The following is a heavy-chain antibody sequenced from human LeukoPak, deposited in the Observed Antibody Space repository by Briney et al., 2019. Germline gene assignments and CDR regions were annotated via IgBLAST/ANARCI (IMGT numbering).Heavy chain of an antibody. V-gene: IGHV1-69*05. CDR2: IIPIFGTA. CDR3: AKVLQYLVTYYFDY. Sequence: ASVKVSCKASGGTFSSYAISWVRQAPGQGLEWMGGIIPIFGTANYAQKFQGRVTITTDESTGTAYMELSSLRSEDTAVYYCAKVLQYLVTYYFDYWGQGTLVTLSS. CDR1: GGTFSSYA. D-gene: IGHD2-2*01. J-gene: IGHJ4*02.